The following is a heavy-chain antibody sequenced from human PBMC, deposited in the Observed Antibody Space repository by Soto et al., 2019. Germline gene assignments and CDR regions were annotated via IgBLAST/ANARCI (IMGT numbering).Heavy chain of an antibody. J-gene: IGHJ4*02. CDR1: GGSISSAGYY. Sequence: TPALTCTISGGSISSAGYYPSWIRQRPGKGLEWSGYIYYSWSTYYNPSLKNPLYIPIYTSENQFSLTLSAVTASDTAVYYCAAAQSEYRFDYWGQGTLVTVSS. CDR3: AAAQSEYRFDY. CDR2: IYYSWST. V-gene: IGHV4-31*01. D-gene: IGHD2-2*01.